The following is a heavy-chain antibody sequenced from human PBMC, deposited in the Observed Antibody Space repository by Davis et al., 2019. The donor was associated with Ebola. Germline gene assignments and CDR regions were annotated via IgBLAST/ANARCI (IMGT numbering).Heavy chain of an antibody. V-gene: IGHV2-5*02. CDR3: AHLDYYDSSGYRHYYFDY. CDR1: GFSLSTSGVG. J-gene: IGHJ4*02. D-gene: IGHD3-22*01. CDR2: IYWDDDE. Sequence: SGPTLVKPTQTLTLTCTFSGFSLSTSGVGLAWIRQSPGKALEWLALIYWDDDESYSPSLKSRLTITKDTPKNQVVLTMTNMDPVDTATYYCAHLDYYDSSGYRHYYFDYWGQGTLVTVSS.